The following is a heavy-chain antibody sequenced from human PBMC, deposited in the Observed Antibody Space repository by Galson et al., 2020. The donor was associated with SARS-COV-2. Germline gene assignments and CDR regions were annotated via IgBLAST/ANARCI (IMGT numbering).Heavy chain of an antibody. Sequence: GASLKTSCKGSAYSLTSHSIGRVRQMPGKGLGRIGINCPADPNTRYSPSFQGQVTISADKSISTAYLQWSSLKASDTAMYYCARHNSSSSGWDLDYVDYGGQGTLVAVSS. V-gene: IGHV5-51*01. CDR2: NCPADPNT. CDR1: AYSLTSHS. CDR3: ARHNSSSSGWDLDYVDY. D-gene: IGHD6-6*01. J-gene: IGHJ4*02.